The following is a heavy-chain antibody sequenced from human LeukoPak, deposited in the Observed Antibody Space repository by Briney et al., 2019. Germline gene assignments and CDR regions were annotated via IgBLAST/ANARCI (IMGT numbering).Heavy chain of an antibody. CDR1: GYTFTSYG. CDR2: ISAYNGKT. V-gene: IGHV1-18*01. Sequence: ASVKVSCKASGYTFTSYGISWVRQAPGQGLEWLGWISAYNGKTNYAQKFQGRVTMTRDTSTSTVYMELSSLRSEDTAMYFCARGKDTVMGNRNYFDYWGQGAPVTVSS. D-gene: IGHD5-18*01. CDR3: ARGKDTVMGNRNYFDY. J-gene: IGHJ4*02.